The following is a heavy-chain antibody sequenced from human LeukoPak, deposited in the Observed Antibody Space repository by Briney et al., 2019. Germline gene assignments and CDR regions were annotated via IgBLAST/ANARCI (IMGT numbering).Heavy chain of an antibody. CDR3: AKDSYYYYYYGMDV. V-gene: IGHV3-23*01. D-gene: IGHD2-15*01. Sequence: GGSLRLSCAASGFTFSSYAMSRVRQAPGKGLEWVSAISGSGGSTYYADSVKGRFTISRDNSKNTLYLQMNSLRAEDTAVYYCAKDSYYYYYYGMDVWGQGTTVTVSS. J-gene: IGHJ6*02. CDR1: GFTFSSYA. CDR2: ISGSGGST.